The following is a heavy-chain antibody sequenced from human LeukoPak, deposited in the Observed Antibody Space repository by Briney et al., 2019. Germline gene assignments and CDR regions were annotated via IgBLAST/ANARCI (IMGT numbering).Heavy chain of an antibody. CDR3: ARGRASGWPITLGY. D-gene: IGHD6-19*01. CDR2: IYSGGST. V-gene: IGHV3-66*01. CDR1: GFTVSSNY. Sequence: GGSLRLSCAASGFTVSSNYMSWVRQAPGKGLEWVSVIYSGGSTYYADSVKGRFTISRDNSKNTLYLQMNSLRAEDTAVYYCARGRASGWPITLGYWGQGALVTVSS. J-gene: IGHJ4*02.